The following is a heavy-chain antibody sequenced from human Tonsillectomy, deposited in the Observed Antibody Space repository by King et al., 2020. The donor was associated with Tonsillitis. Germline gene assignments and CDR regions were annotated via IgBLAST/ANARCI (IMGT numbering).Heavy chain of an antibody. CDR1: GYTFTNYA. V-gene: IGHV1-3*01. CDR3: ARGSSSASWGLDV. D-gene: IGHD6-19*01. Sequence: VQLVQSGAEVKKPGASVKLSCKASGYTFTNYAIHWVRQAPGQRLEWMGWINAGNGDTKYSQKLQGRVTITRDTYASTAYMELSSLSSEDTTIYYCARGSSSASWGLDVWGQGTTVTVSS. CDR2: INAGNGDT. J-gene: IGHJ6*02.